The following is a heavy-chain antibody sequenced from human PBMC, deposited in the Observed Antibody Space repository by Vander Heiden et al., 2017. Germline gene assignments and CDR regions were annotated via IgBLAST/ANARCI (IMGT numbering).Heavy chain of an antibody. V-gene: IGHV3-66*02. CDR2: IYSGGST. Sequence: EVQLVESGGGLVQPGGSLRLSCPASGFTVSSNHMRWLRQARRQGLEWVSVIYSGGSTYYADSVKGRFTISRDNSKNTLYLQMNSLRAEDTAVYYCARDRRIAAAGAYYYYYMDVWGKGTTVTISS. CDR1: GFTVSSNH. D-gene: IGHD6-13*01. CDR3: ARDRRIAAAGAYYYYYMDV. J-gene: IGHJ6*03.